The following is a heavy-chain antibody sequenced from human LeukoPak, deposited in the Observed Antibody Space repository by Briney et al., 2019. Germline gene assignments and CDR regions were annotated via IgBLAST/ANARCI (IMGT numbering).Heavy chain of an antibody. V-gene: IGHV3-30*04. D-gene: IGHD2-21*02. Sequence: GGSLRLSCAASGFTFSGYAMHWVRQAPGKGLEWVAVISYDGSNKYYVDSVKGRFTISRDISKNTLYLQMNSLRAEDTAVYYCVRDPGVTAYFDYWGQGTLVTVSS. J-gene: IGHJ4*02. CDR1: GFTFSGYA. CDR2: ISYDGSNK. CDR3: VRDPGVTAYFDY.